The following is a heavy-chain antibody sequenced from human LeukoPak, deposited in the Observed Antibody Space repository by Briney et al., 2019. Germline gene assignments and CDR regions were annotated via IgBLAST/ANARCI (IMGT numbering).Heavy chain of an antibody. V-gene: IGHV3-66*01. Sequence: GGSLRLSCAASGFTVSTNYVSWVRQAPGKGLEWVSVIYRGGGTAYADSVRDRFTISRDNFKNMVYLHMNSLKAEDTAVYYCARDVIYASEIYSYGDCLGQGTLVTVSS. CDR1: GFTVSTNY. CDR3: ARDVIYASEIYSYGDC. D-gene: IGHD3-16*01. CDR2: IYRGGGT. J-gene: IGHJ4*02.